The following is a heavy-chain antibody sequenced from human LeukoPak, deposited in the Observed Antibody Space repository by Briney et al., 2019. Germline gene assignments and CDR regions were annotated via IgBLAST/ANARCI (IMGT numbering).Heavy chain of an antibody. CDR1: GYTFTNYA. Sequence: ASVKVSCKASGYTFTNYAMHWVRQAPGQRLEWMGWINAGNGNTKYSQKFQGRVTITRDTSASTAYMELSSLRSEDTAVYYCARDGYSYGYVWFDPWGQGTLVTVSS. CDR2: INAGNGNT. J-gene: IGHJ5*02. V-gene: IGHV1-3*01. D-gene: IGHD5-18*01. CDR3: ARDGYSYGYVWFDP.